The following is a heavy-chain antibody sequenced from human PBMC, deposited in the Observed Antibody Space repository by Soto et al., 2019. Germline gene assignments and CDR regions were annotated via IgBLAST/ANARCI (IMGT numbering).Heavy chain of an antibody. CDR2: IIPIFISA. CDR3: AREVTVASYSFDF. Sequence: QVQLVQSGAEVKRPGSSVKVSCKASGGTFNNYALSWVRQAPGQGLEWMGGIIPIFISANYAQKFQGRVTITGDDSTSTAYMELRSLRPDDTAVYYCAREVTVASYSFDFWGQGTLVTVSS. J-gene: IGHJ4*02. D-gene: IGHD5-12*01. V-gene: IGHV1-69*01. CDR1: GGTFNNYA.